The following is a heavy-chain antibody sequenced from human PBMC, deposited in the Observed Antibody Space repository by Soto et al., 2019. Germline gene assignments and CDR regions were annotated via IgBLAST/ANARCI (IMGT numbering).Heavy chain of an antibody. J-gene: IGHJ5*02. V-gene: IGHV5-51*01. CDR3: ARGYCTTTICDPWFDP. CDR1: GYSFTSYW. Sequence: ESLKISCTGVGYSFTSYWIGWVRQMPGKGLEWMGIIYPGDSDTRYSPSFQGQVTISADKSITTAYLQWGSLKASDTAMYYCARGYCTTTICDPWFDPWGQGTLVTVSS. D-gene: IGHD2-2*01. CDR2: IYPGDSDT.